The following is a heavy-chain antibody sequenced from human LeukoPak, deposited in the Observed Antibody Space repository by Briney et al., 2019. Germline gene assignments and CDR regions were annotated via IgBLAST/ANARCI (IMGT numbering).Heavy chain of an antibody. CDR2: ISGNNGNT. Sequence: ASVKVSCKASGYTFTSYGISWVRQAPGQGLEWMGWISGNNGNTNYAQKLQGRVTMTTDTSTSTAYMELRSLRSDDTAVYYCVRDRAGGSLYYDFGDVWGKGTTVTVSS. J-gene: IGHJ6*04. D-gene: IGHD3-3*01. V-gene: IGHV1-18*01. CDR1: GYTFTSYG. CDR3: VRDRAGGSLYYDFGDV.